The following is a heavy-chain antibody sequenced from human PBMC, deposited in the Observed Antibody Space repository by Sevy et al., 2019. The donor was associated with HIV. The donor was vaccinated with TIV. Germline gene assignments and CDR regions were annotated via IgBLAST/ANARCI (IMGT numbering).Heavy chain of an antibody. V-gene: IGHV3-21*01. CDR3: AREINNAGYNWNDEGAFDI. J-gene: IGHJ3*02. D-gene: IGHD1-1*01. Sequence: GGSLRLSCAASGFTFSSYSMNWVRQAPGKGLEWVSSFSSSSSYLNYAASVKGRFTISRDNAKNSLYLQMNSLRAEDTAVYYCAREINNAGYNWNDEGAFDIWGQGTMVTVSS. CDR2: FSSSSSYL. CDR1: GFTFSSYS.